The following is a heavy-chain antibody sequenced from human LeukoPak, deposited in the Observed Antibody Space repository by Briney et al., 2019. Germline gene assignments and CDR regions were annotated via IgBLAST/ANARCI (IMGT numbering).Heavy chain of an antibody. D-gene: IGHD2-21*01. Sequence: GGSLRLSCATSGFTFSGYAMSWVRQAPGKGLEWVSSVSGGGGSTWYADSVKGRFTVSRDNSKNTLFLEMNSLRAEDTALYYCATYFRGDFDYWGQGTLVTVSS. CDR1: GFTFSGYA. J-gene: IGHJ4*02. CDR2: VSGGGGST. CDR3: ATYFRGDFDY. V-gene: IGHV3-23*01.